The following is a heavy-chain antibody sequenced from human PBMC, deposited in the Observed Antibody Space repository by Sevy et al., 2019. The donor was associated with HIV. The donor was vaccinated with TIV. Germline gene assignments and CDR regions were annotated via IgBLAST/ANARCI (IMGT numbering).Heavy chain of an antibody. V-gene: IGHV3-64*01. CDR2: ISSNGGST. CDR3: ARGAPSSGWYGAFDI. CDR1: GFTFSSYA. Sequence: LSLTCAASGFTFSSYAMHWVRQAPGKGLEYVSAISSNGGSTYYANSVKGRFTISRDNSKNTLYLQMGSLRAEDMAVYYCARGAPSSGWYGAFDIWGQGTMVTVSS. D-gene: IGHD6-19*01. J-gene: IGHJ3*02.